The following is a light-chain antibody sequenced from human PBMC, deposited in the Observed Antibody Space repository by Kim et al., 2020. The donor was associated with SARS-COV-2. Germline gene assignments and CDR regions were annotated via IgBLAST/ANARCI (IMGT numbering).Light chain of an antibody. Sequence: QPVLTQSPSASASLGASVQLTCILSSGHSSYAIAWHQQQPGKGPRFLMKVNRDGSHVKGDGIPDRFSGSTSGAERYLTISSLHPEDEADYYCQTWDTDIRVFGGGTQLTVL. CDR1: SGHSSYA. V-gene: IGLV4-69*01. J-gene: IGLJ3*02. CDR2: VNRDGSH. CDR3: QTWDTDIRV.